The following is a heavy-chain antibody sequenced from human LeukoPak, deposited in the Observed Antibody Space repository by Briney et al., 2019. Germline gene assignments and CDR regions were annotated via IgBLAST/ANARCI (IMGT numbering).Heavy chain of an antibody. CDR1: EYRFPNYC. CDR2: IYPDDSDT. CDR3: AIGRGGQQLGDY. V-gene: IGHV5-51*01. D-gene: IGHD6-13*01. J-gene: IGHJ4*02. Sequence: GESLKISFKHSEYRFPNYCIGWVRPMPGKGLEWMGIIYPDDSDTRYSPSFQGQVTISADRSISTAYLQWSSLRASDTAMYYCAIGRGGQQLGDYWGQGTLVAVSS.